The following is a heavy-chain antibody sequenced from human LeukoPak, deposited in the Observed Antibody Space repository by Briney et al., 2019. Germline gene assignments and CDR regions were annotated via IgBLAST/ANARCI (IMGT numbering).Heavy chain of an antibody. CDR3: ARGVDQQQLVEENYYFDY. D-gene: IGHD6-13*01. CDR1: GYTFTSYD. CDR2: MNPNSGNT. Sequence: ASVKVSCKASGYTFTSYDINWVRQATGQGLEWMGWMNPNSGNTGSAQKFKGRVTMTRNPSISTAYMELSSLRSEDTAVYYCARGVDQQQLVEENYYFDYWGQGTLVTVSS. V-gene: IGHV1-8*01. J-gene: IGHJ4*02.